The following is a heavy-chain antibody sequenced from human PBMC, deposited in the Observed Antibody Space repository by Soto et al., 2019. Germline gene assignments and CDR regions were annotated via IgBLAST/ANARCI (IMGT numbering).Heavy chain of an antibody. V-gene: IGHV3-33*01. CDR2: IWYDGSNK. CDR3: ARDPPGITMIDS. CDR1: GFTFSSYG. J-gene: IGHJ4*02. Sequence: GGSLRLSCAASGFTFSSYGMHWVRQAPGKGLEWVAVIWYDGSNKYYADSVKGRFTISRDNSKNTLYLQMNNLRAEDTAVYYCARDPPGITMIDSWGQGTLVTVPQ. D-gene: IGHD3-22*01.